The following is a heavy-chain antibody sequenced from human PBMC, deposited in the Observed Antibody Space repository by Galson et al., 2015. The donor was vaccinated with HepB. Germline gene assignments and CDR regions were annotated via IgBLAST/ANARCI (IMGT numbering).Heavy chain of an antibody. V-gene: IGHV3-48*01. CDR2: ISSSSSTI. CDR3: ARDAPYYYDSSGYSDY. D-gene: IGHD3-22*01. Sequence: SLRLSCAASGFTFSSYSMNWVRQAPGKGLEWVSYISSSSSTIYYADSVKGRFTISRDNAKNSLYLQMNSLRAEDTAVYYCARDAPYYYDSSGYSDYWGQGTLVTVSS. CDR1: GFTFSSYS. J-gene: IGHJ4*02.